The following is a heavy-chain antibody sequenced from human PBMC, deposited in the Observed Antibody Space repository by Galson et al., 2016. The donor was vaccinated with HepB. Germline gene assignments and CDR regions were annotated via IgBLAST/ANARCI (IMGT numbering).Heavy chain of an antibody. J-gene: IGHJ3*02. D-gene: IGHD3-10*01. V-gene: IGHV5-51*01. CDR2: IYPGDSDT. CDR3: ASGRWFGELGPDSFDI. Sequence: QSGAEVKKPGESLKISCQASGYTFSGYWIGWVRQMPGKGLEWLGNIYPGDSDTRYSPSFQGQVIISVDKSISTAYLQWDSLKTSDTATYFCASGRWFGELGPDSFDIWGQGTMVTVSS. CDR1: GYTFSGYW.